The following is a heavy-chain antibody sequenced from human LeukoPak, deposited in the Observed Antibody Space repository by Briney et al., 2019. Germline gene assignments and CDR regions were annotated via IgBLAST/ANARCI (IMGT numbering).Heavy chain of an antibody. CDR2: ISYDGRNK. V-gene: IGHV3-30*04. D-gene: IGHD3-16*01. CDR3: ARGGSTYDYVWGSFWADY. CDR1: GFTFSTYG. Sequence: GGSLRLSCAASGFTFSTYGMHWVRQARGKGLEWVAVISYDGRNKYYADSVKGRFTVSRDNSRNTLYLQLNSLRAEDTAVYYCARGGSTYDYVWGSFWADYWGHGTLVTVSS. J-gene: IGHJ4*01.